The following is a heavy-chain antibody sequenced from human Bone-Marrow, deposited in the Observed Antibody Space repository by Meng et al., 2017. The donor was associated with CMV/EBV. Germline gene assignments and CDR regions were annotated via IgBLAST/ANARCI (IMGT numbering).Heavy chain of an antibody. CDR1: GHTLIDYY. V-gene: IGHV1-2*02. D-gene: IGHD6-19*01. CDR3: ARSSGWSRFDH. Sequence: QVQLVQSVAEVKKAGASVKVSCKASGHTLIDYYIHWVRQAPGQWLEWMGWINPSDDTNYAQNFQGRVTMTRDMSINTVYMELSRLTSDDTAVYYCARSSGWSRFDHWGQGTLVTVSS. CDR2: INPSDDT. J-gene: IGHJ4*02.